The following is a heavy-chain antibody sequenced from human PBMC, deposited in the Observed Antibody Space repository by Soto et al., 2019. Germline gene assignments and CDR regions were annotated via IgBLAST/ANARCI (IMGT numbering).Heavy chain of an antibody. CDR3: ARSGTQNPGDY. CDR1: GGSISSGDYY. Sequence: QVQLQESGPGLVKPSQTLSLTCTVSGGSISSGDYYWSWIRQPPGKGLEWIGYIYYSGSTYYNPSLKSRVTISVHTTKHQFSLKLSSVTAADTAVYYCARSGTQNPGDYWRQGTLVTVSS. CDR2: IYYSGST. V-gene: IGHV4-30-4*01. J-gene: IGHJ4*02.